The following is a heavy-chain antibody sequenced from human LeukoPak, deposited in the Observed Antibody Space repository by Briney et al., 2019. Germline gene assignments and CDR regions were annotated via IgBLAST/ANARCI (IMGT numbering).Heavy chain of an antibody. CDR3: ATPNDCSSTSCYFDMDV. J-gene: IGHJ6*03. CDR2: IIPIFGTA. Sequence: SVKVPCKASGGTSSSYAISWVRQAPGQGLEWMGGIIPIFGTANYAQKFQGRVTITTDESTSTVYMELSSLRSEDTAVYYCATPNDCSSTSCYFDMDVWGKGTTVTVSS. CDR1: GGTSSSYA. V-gene: IGHV1-69*05. D-gene: IGHD2-2*01.